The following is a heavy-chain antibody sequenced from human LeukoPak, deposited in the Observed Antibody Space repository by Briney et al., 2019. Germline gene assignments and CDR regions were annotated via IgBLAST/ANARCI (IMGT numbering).Heavy chain of an antibody. V-gene: IGHV4-39*01. J-gene: IGHJ3*02. D-gene: IGHD6-25*01. CDR1: GASITISGYS. CDR3: ARSAIDAFDI. Sequence: PSETLSLTCTVSGASITISGYSWGWIRQPPGKGLVWFGTFHSSGSTYYSSSLKSRVTISIDTSKSQFSLDVSSVTATDTATYYCARSAIDAFDIWGQGTMVTVSS. CDR2: FHSSGST.